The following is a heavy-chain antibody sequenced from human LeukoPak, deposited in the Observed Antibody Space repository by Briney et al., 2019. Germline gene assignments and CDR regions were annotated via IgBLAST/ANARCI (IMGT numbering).Heavy chain of an antibody. CDR3: ARVYNWNDSDY. V-gene: IGHV3-21*01. CDR2: ISSSSSYI. J-gene: IGHJ4*02. D-gene: IGHD1-20*01. CDR1: GFTFSGYS. Sequence: GGSLRLSCAASGFTFSGYSMNWVRQAPGKGLEWVSSISSSSSYIYYADSVKGRFTISRDNAKNSLYLQMNSLRAEDTAVYYCARVYNWNDSDYWGQGTLVTVSS.